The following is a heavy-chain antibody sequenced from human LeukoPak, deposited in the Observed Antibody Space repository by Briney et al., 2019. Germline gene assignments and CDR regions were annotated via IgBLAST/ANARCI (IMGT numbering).Heavy chain of an antibody. Sequence: ASVKVSCNASGYTFTGYYMHWVRQAPGQGLEWMGRINPNSGGTNYAQKFQGRVTMTRDTSISTAYMELSRLRSDDTAVYYCARAHTQYYYDSSGYSPFDYWGQGTLVTVSS. CDR2: INPNSGGT. J-gene: IGHJ4*02. CDR1: GYTFTGYY. CDR3: ARAHTQYYYDSSGYSPFDY. D-gene: IGHD3-22*01. V-gene: IGHV1-2*06.